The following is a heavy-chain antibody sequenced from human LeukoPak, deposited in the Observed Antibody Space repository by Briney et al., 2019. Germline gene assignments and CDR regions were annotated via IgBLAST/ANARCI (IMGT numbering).Heavy chain of an antibody. CDR2: INPNNGGA. CDR1: GYTFTGYY. V-gene: IGHV1-2*06. Sequence: ASVKVSCKASGYTFTGYYMHWVRQAPGQGLEWMGRINPNNGGANYAQKFQGRVTMTGDTSVSTAYMELSSLRSDDTAVYYCTRESGSYHGNDYWGQGTLVTVSS. D-gene: IGHD1-26*01. J-gene: IGHJ4*02. CDR3: TRESGSYHGNDY.